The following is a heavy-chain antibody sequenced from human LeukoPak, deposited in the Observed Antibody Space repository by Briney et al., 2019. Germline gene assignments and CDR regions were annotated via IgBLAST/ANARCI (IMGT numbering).Heavy chain of an antibody. CDR1: GGPFSGYY. CDR3: ARGFLTGYYN. J-gene: IGHJ4*02. Sequence: PSETLSLTRAVYGGPFSGYYWSWIPHPPGRGLEWIAEINHSRGTTYNPHLKSRVTISVDTSKNQFSLKLRSVTAADTAVYYCARGFLTGYYNWGQGTLVTVSS. V-gene: IGHV4-34*01. D-gene: IGHD3-9*01. CDR2: INHSRGT.